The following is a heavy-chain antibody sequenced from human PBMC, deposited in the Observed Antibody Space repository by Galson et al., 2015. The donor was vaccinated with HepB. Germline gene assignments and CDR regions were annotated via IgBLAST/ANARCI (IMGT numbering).Heavy chain of an antibody. J-gene: IGHJ6*02. CDR1: GDSVSSNSAA. D-gene: IGHD2-15*01. CDR2: TYYRSRWYN. CDR3: ASVVGTIYYYGMDV. V-gene: IGHV6-1*01. Sequence: CAISGDSVSSNSAAWNWIRQSPSRGLEWLGRTYYRSRWYNDYAESVRSRISINPDTSWNQFSLQLKSVTPEDTAVYYCASVVGTIYYYGMDVWGQGTTVIVSS.